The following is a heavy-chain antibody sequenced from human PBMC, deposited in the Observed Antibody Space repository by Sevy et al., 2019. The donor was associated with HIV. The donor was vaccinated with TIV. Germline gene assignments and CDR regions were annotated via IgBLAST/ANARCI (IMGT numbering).Heavy chain of an antibody. D-gene: IGHD3-22*01. Sequence: GGSLRLSCAASGFTFNNYGMFWVRQAPEEGLEWVSGITGGGGSTYYAASVKGRFTVSRDSSRKTLYLQMNSLRVEDTAVYYCAKGNYETGTQYFDYWGQGILVTVSS. CDR2: ITGGGGST. V-gene: IGHV3-23*01. CDR3: AKGNYETGTQYFDY. CDR1: GFTFNNYG. J-gene: IGHJ4*02.